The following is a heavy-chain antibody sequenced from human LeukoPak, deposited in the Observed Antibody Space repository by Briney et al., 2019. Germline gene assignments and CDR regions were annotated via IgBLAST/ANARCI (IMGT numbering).Heavy chain of an antibody. CDR3: ARRPLDYYDSSGWNYYFDY. V-gene: IGHV4-39*07. D-gene: IGHD3-22*01. CDR2: IYYSGST. Sequence: SETLSLTCTVSGGSISSSSYYWGWIRQPPGKGLEWIGSIYYSGSTYYNPSLKSRVTISVDTSKNQFSLKLSSVTAADTAVYYCARRPLDYYDSSGWNYYFDYWGQGTLVTVSS. CDR1: GGSISSSSYY. J-gene: IGHJ4*02.